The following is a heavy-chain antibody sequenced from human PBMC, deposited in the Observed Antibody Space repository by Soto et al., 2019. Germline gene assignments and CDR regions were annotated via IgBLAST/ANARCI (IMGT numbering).Heavy chain of an antibody. CDR3: ARDVPLSGGNSGVDY. CDR2: ISSSSSYI. D-gene: IGHD2-15*01. CDR1: GFTFSSYS. V-gene: IGHV3-21*01. J-gene: IGHJ4*02. Sequence: EVQLVESGGGLVKPGGSLRLSCAASGFTFSSYSMNWVRQAPGKGLEWVSSISSSSSYIYYADSVKGRFTISRDNAKNSLYLQMNRLRAEDTAVYYCARDVPLSGGNSGVDYWGQGTLVTVSS.